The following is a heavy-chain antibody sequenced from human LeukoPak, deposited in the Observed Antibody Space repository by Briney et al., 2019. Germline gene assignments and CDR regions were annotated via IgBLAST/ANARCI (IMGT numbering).Heavy chain of an antibody. CDR1: GFTFSSYE. CDR3: ARNEGPWFGELLYH. J-gene: IGHJ4*02. Sequence: PGGSLRLSCAASGFTFSSYEMNWVRQAPGKGLEWVSYISSSCSTIYYADSVKGRFTIPRDNAKNSLYLQMNSLRAEDTAVYYCARNEGPWFGELLYHWGQGTLVTVSS. D-gene: IGHD3-10*01. V-gene: IGHV3-48*03. CDR2: ISSSCSTI.